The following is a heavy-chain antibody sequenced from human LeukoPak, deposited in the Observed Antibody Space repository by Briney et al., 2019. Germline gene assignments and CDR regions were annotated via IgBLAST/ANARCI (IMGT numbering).Heavy chain of an antibody. CDR1: GFTFSSYW. CDR2: IKQGGSEK. D-gene: IGHD3-16*02. V-gene: IGHV3-7*01. Sequence: GGSLRLSCAASGFTFSSYWMSWVRQAPGKGLEWVANIKQGGSEKYSVDSVTGRSTISRDNAKNSLYMQLNSLRAEDTAVYYCARLLPTYRYQYYFAYWGQGTLATASS. CDR3: ARLLPTYRYQYYFAY. J-gene: IGHJ4*02.